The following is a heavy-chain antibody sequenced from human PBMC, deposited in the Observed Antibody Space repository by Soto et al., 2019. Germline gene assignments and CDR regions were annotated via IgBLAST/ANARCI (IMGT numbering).Heavy chain of an antibody. J-gene: IGHJ5*02. CDR3: ARAETTVRYWFDP. CDR2: IYYSGST. V-gene: IGHV4-30-4*01. CDR1: GGSISSGDYY. Sequence: SETLSLTCTVSGGSISSGDYYWSWIRQPPGKGLEWIGYIYYSGSTYYNPSLKSRVTISVDTSKNQFSLKLSSVTAADTAVYYCARAETTVRYWFDPWGQGTLVTVSS. D-gene: IGHD4-4*01.